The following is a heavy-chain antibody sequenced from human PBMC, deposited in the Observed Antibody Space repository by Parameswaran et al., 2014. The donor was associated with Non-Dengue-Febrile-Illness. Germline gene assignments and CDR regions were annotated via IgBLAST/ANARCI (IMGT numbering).Heavy chain of an antibody. J-gene: IGHJ6*02. CDR3: ASSIGPYYYGMDV. D-gene: IGHD3-22*01. Sequence: RWIRQPPGKGLEWVSYISSSGSTIYYADSVKGRFTISRDNAKNSLYLQMNSLRAEDTAVYYCASSIGPYYYGMDVWGQGTTVTVSS. CDR2: ISSSGSTI. V-gene: IGHV3-11*01.